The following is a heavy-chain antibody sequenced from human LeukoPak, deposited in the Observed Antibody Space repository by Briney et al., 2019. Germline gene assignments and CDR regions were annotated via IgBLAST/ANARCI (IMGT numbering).Heavy chain of an antibody. CDR1: GFTFSSYS. CDR3: ARAGITMRSGDYYYYMDV. J-gene: IGHJ6*03. CDR2: ISSSSSYI. Sequence: GGSLRLSCAASGFTFSSYSMNWVRQAPGKGLEWVSSISSSSSYIYYADSVKGRFTISRDNAKNSLYLQMNSLRAEDTAVYYCARAGITMRSGDYYYYMDVWGKGTTVTVSS. D-gene: IGHD3-10*01. V-gene: IGHV3-21*01.